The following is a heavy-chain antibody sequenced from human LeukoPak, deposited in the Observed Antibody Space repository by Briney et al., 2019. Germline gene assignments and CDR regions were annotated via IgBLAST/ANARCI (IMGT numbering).Heavy chain of an antibody. CDR3: ARGKVVTMVRGVIITYFDY. J-gene: IGHJ4*02. Sequence: ASVKVSCKASGYSFTRYFIHWVRQAPGQGLEWMGIIIPSDGSTSYAQKFQGRVTMSRDTSTSTVYMELSSLRSEDTAVYYCARGKVVTMVRGVIITYFDYWGQGTLVTVSS. D-gene: IGHD3-10*01. CDR1: GYSFTRYF. V-gene: IGHV1-46*01. CDR2: IIPSDGST.